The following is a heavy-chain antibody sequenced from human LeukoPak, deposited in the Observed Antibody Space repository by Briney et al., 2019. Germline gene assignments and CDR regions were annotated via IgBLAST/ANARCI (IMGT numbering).Heavy chain of an antibody. D-gene: IGHD2-15*01. CDR3: ARAGRGFDY. J-gene: IGHJ4*02. Sequence: GASVKVSCKASGYTFTSYDINWVRQATGQGLEWMGWMNPNSGNTGYAQKFQGRVTITTDESTSTAYMELSSLRSEDTAVYYCARAGRGFDYWGQGTLVTVSS. CDR2: MNPNSGNT. CDR1: GYTFTSYD. V-gene: IGHV1-8*01.